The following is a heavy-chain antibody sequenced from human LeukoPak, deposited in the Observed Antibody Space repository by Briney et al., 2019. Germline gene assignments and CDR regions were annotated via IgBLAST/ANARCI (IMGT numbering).Heavy chain of an antibody. CDR1: GITFRGYW. Sequence: GGSLRLSCVASGITFRGYWMTWVRQAPGKGLEWVSYISSSSSTIYYADSVKGRFTISRDNAKNSLYLQMNSLRAEDTAVYYCAKGEAGKAVAGTLGYFQHWGQGTLVTVSS. CDR3: AKGEAGKAVAGTLGYFQH. V-gene: IGHV3-48*01. J-gene: IGHJ1*01. CDR2: ISSSSSTI. D-gene: IGHD6-19*01.